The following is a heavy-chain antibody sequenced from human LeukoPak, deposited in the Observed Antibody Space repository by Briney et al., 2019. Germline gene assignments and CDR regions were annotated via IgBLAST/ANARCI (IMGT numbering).Heavy chain of an antibody. CDR3: AKARTYYYDSSGYYGIGYYYYGMDV. V-gene: IGHV3-9*01. J-gene: IGHJ6*02. Sequence: GRSLRLSCAASGFTFDDYAMHWVRQAPGKGLEWVSGISWNSGSIGYADSVKGRFTISRDNAKNSLYLQMNSLRAEDTALYYCAKARTYYYDSSGYYGIGYYYYGMDVWGQGTTVTVSS. CDR2: ISWNSGSI. D-gene: IGHD3-22*01. CDR1: GFTFDDYA.